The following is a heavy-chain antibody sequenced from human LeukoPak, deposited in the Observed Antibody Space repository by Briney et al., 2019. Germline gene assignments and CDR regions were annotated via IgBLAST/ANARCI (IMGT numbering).Heavy chain of an antibody. Sequence: GASVKVSCKASGYTFTGYYMHWVRQAPGQGLEWMGWINPNSGGTNYAQKFQGRVTMTRDTSISTAYMELSRLRSDDTAVYYCARDWPYYYDSSGYPRGAFDIWGQGTMVTVSS. J-gene: IGHJ3*02. CDR1: GYTFTGYY. CDR3: ARDWPYYYDSSGYPRGAFDI. D-gene: IGHD3-22*01. V-gene: IGHV1-2*02. CDR2: INPNSGGT.